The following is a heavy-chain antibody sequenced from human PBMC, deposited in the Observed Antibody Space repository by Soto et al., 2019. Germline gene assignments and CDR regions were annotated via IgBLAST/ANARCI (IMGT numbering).Heavy chain of an antibody. CDR1: GFTFSSYG. V-gene: IGHV3-30*18. J-gene: IGHJ4*02. CDR3: AKVLSVVAATEDWSY. CDR2: ISYDGSNK. Sequence: QVQLVESGGGVVQPGRSLRLSCAASGFTFSSYGMHWVRQAPGKGLEWVAVISYDGSNKYYADSVKGRFTISRDNSKNTLYLQMNSLSAEDTAVYYCAKVLSVVAATEDWSYWGQGTLVTVSS. D-gene: IGHD2-15*01.